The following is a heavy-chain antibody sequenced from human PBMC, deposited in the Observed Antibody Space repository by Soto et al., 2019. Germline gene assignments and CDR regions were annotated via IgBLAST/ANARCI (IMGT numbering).Heavy chain of an antibody. Sequence: ASVKVSCKASGYTFSKYDINWGGQATGKGPEWMGWMNPSSGNTGYVQKFQGRVTMTTDTSTSTAYMGLTSLTSDDTAVYYCARTRLCGGDCYSAYYFDFWGQGALVTVSS. CDR2: MNPSSGNT. CDR1: GYTFSKYD. D-gene: IGHD2-21*02. J-gene: IGHJ4*02. V-gene: IGHV1-8*01. CDR3: ARTRLCGGDCYSAYYFDF.